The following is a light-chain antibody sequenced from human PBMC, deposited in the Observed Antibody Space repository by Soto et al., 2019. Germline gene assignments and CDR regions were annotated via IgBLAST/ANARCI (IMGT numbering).Light chain of an antibody. Sequence: DIQMTQSPSSLSASVGDRVTITCRASQSISSYLHWYQPKPGKAPKLLIYAASSLQSGVPSRFSGSGSGTEFTLTISSLQPEEFATYYCQRSFSTPLTFGGGTKVEIK. CDR1: QSISSY. J-gene: IGKJ4*01. CDR2: AAS. CDR3: QRSFSTPLT. V-gene: IGKV1-39*01.